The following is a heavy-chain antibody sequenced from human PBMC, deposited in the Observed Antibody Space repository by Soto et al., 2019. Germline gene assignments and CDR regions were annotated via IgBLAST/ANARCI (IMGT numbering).Heavy chain of an antibody. J-gene: IGHJ6*02. Sequence: GGSLRLSCVASGFTFSDYAMSWVRQAPGKGLEWVSAISGNGDSAYYADSVKGRFTISRDNSKNTLYLQMNSLRAEDTAVYYCAKDLQGCSSTSCYIVYYYYGMDVWGQGTTVTVSS. D-gene: IGHD2-2*02. CDR1: GFTFSDYA. V-gene: IGHV3-23*01. CDR2: ISGNGDSA. CDR3: AKDLQGCSSTSCYIVYYYYGMDV.